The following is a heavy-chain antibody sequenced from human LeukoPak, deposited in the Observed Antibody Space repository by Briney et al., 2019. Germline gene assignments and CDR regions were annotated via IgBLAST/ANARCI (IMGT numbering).Heavy chain of an antibody. V-gene: IGHV4-34*01. Sequence: PSETLSLTCAVYGGSFSGYYWSWIRQPPGKGLEWIGEINHSGSTNYNPSLKSRVTISVDTSKNQFSLKLSSVTAADTAVYYCARAYYDILTGLSQDAFDIWGQGTMVTVSS. CDR2: INHSGST. D-gene: IGHD3-9*01. CDR3: ARAYYDILTGLSQDAFDI. J-gene: IGHJ3*02. CDR1: GGSFSGYY.